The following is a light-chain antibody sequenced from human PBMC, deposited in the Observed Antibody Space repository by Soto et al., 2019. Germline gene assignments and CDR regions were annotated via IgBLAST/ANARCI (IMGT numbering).Light chain of an antibody. CDR1: DVGSYGY. CDR3: CSFAGGYTWV. V-gene: IGLV2-11*01. CDR2: S. J-gene: IGLJ3*02. Sequence: QSALTQPRSVSGSPGQSVTISCTGTDVGSYGYVSWYQQHPGKVPKLISERPSGVPDRFSGSKSGNTASLTISGLQAEDEADYYCCSFAGGYTWVFGGGTQLTVL.